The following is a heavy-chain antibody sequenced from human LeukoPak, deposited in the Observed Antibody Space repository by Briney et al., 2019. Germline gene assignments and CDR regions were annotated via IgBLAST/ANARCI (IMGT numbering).Heavy chain of an antibody. D-gene: IGHD2-21*02. V-gene: IGHV4-31*03. CDR1: GVPISRGGYY. Sequence: SLSLTCTVSGVPISRGGYYWSWIRQQPGKGLEWVGYICYSGCTYYHPSLKSRVTISVDTSKNQFSLKLRSVTAAATAEYYCARLRGLSCGGDCYIDGLNWFDPWGQGTLVTVSS. CDR2: ICYSGCT. J-gene: IGHJ5*02. CDR3: ARLRGLSCGGDCYIDGLNWFDP.